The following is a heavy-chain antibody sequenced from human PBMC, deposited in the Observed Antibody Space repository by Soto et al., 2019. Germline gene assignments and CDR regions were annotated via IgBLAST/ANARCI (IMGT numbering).Heavy chain of an antibody. V-gene: IGHV1-8*02. Sequence: ASVKVSCKSSGYDFTACSINWVRQASGQGLEWMGWMNPINGATGTARRFQGRVSLSRNTATGTAYLELTSLRSDDTAAYYCGRGPSPRAPAGGTPYYYAMDVWGQGTTVTAP. CDR2: MNPINGAT. J-gene: IGHJ6*02. CDR3: GRGPSPRAPAGGTPYYYAMDV. D-gene: IGHD6-13*01. CDR1: GYDFTACS.